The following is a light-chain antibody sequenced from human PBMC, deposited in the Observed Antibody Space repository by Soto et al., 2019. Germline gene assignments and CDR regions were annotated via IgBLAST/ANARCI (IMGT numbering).Light chain of an antibody. V-gene: IGLV1-51*01. CDR3: GPWDSSLSAGRV. CDR2: DNN. CDR1: SSNIGNNY. Sequence: QSVLTQPPSVSAAPGQKVTISCSGSSSNIGNNYVSWYQQLPGTAPKLLIYDNNKRPSGIPDQFSGSKSGTSATLGITGLQTGDEAEYYCGPWDSSLSAGRVFGGGTKLTVL. J-gene: IGLJ2*01.